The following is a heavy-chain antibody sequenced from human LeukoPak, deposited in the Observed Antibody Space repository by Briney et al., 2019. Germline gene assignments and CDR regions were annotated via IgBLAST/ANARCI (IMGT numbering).Heavy chain of an antibody. D-gene: IGHD1-26*01. Sequence: SETLSLTCAVPGYSISSDYWGWIRQPPGKGLEWIGNVYHSGSTYKNPSLKSRVSISLDTSNNQFSLKLTSVTAADTAIYYCARLSGAPVRHPIYHFDYWGQGTLVTVSS. CDR1: GYSISSDY. CDR2: VYHSGST. J-gene: IGHJ4*02. V-gene: IGHV4-38-2*01. CDR3: ARLSGAPVRHPIYHFDY.